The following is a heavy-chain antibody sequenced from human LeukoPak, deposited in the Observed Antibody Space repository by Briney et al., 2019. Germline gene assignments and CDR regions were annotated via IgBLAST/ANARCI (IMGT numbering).Heavy chain of an antibody. Sequence: SETLSLTCAVSGGSISSGGYSLSWVRQPPGKGLEWIGYIYHSGSTHYNPSLKSRVTISVDRSKKQFSLKMSSVTAADTAVYYCARAGYSSGWYAFDIWGQGTMVTVSS. CDR3: ARAGYSSGWYAFDI. J-gene: IGHJ3*02. CDR2: IYHSGST. V-gene: IGHV4-30-2*01. CDR1: GGSISSGGYS. D-gene: IGHD6-19*01.